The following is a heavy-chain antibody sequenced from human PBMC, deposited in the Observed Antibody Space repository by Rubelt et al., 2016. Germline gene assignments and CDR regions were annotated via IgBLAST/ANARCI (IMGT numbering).Heavy chain of an antibody. CDR1: GGTFSSYA. Sequence: QVQLVQSGAEVKKPGSSVTVSCKASGGTFSSYAISWVRQAPGQGLEWMGGIIPIFGTANYEQKFQGRVTITADESTSTACMELSSLRSEDTAVYYCATGIIRLKPFDYWGQGTLVTVSS. V-gene: IGHV1-69*01. CDR2: IIPIFGTA. CDR3: ATGIIRLKPFDY. D-gene: IGHD2-15*01. J-gene: IGHJ4*02.